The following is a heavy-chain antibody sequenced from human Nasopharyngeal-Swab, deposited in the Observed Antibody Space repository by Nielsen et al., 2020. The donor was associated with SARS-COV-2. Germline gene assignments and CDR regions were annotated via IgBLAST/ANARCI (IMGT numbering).Heavy chain of an antibody. CDR1: GFTFSSYW. V-gene: IGHV3-74*01. CDR3: TRDFDAATGY. CDR2: ISPDGSTT. J-gene: IGHJ4*02. D-gene: IGHD5-18*01. Sequence: GESLKIPCSASGFTFSSYWLHWVRQAPGKGLVWVSRISPDGSTTGYADSVKGRFTIPRDNAKSTLYLQLNSLRADDTAVYYCTRDFDAATGYWGQGTLVTVSS.